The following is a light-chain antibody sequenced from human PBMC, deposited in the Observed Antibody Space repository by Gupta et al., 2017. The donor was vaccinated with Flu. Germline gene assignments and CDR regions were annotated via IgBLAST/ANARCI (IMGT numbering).Light chain of an antibody. V-gene: IGLV1-40*01. Sequence: GSYSNIGAGFDVHWYQQFPGTTPKLLISDSYNRPSGVPDRFTASKSATSASLVITGLQAEDEADYYCQTYDTNRRIFGGGTRLTVL. CDR3: QTYDTNRRI. CDR2: DSY. CDR1: YSNIGAGFD. J-gene: IGLJ2*01.